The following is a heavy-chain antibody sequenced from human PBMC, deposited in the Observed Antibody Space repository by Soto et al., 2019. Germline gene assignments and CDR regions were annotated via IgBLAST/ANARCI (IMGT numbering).Heavy chain of an antibody. Sequence: GGSLRLSCAASGFSFSISPMHWVRQAPGKGPEWVALISYDGTNKFYADSVKGRFTISRGNSKSTLYLQVDSLRPEDAAVYYCARGPKTPGAQHWASNSFAPWGQGTLSTVSS. V-gene: IGHV3-30-3*01. CDR3: ARGPKTPGAQHWASNSFAP. D-gene: IGHD7-27*01. J-gene: IGHJ5*02. CDR1: GFSFSISP. CDR2: ISYDGTNK.